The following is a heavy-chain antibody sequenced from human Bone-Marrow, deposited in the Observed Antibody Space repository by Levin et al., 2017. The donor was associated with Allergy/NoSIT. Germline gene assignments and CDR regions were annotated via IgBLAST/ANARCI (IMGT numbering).Heavy chain of an antibody. Sequence: SETLSLTCTVSGGSISRGGYFWSWIRHHPGKGLEWIGYIYSGATTYYNPSLKSRVAMSVDTSKNLFSLSLTSVTAADTAVYYCARSSETSGSLDWFDPWGQGTLVTVSS. J-gene: IGHJ5*02. V-gene: IGHV4-31*03. D-gene: IGHD6-19*01. CDR3: ARSSETSGSLDWFDP. CDR1: GGSISRGGYF. CDR2: IYSGATT.